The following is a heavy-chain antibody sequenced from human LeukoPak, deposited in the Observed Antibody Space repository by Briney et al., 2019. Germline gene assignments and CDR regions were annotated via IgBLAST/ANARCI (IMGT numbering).Heavy chain of an antibody. CDR3: ATSPRQTTVIRGGVYY. D-gene: IGHD4-11*01. Sequence: PSETLSLTCTVSGGSISSYYWSWIRQPAGKGLEWIGRIYTSGSTNYNPSLKSRVTMSVDTSKNQFSLKLSSVTAADTAVYYCATSPRQTTVIRGGVYYWGQGTLVTVSS. CDR2: IYTSGST. J-gene: IGHJ4*02. V-gene: IGHV4-4*07. CDR1: GGSISSYY.